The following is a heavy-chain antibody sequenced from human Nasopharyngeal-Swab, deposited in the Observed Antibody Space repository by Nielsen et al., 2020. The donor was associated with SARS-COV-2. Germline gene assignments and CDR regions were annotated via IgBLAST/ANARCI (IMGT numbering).Heavy chain of an antibody. CDR3: ARSLGAEVLAVEHY. D-gene: IGHD3-10*01. V-gene: IGHV3-21*01. Sequence: GESLKISCAASGFIFSDYTINWVRQAPGKGLEWVSSISSSSRYIFYADSVRGRFTISRDNAKKSVFLQMDRLRVGDTAVYCCARSLGAEVLAVEHYWGQGTPVTVSS. J-gene: IGHJ4*02. CDR1: GFIFSDYT. CDR2: ISSSSRYI.